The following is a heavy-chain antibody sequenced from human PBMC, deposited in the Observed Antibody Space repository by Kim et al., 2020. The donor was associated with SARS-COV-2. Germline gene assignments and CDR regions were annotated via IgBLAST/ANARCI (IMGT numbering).Heavy chain of an antibody. D-gene: IGHD5-12*01. CDR3: ARAVDGYKDY. J-gene: IGHJ4*02. V-gene: IGHV1-69*02. Sequence: IANYAQKFQGRVTITADKSTSTAYMELSSLRSEDTAVYYCARAVDGYKDYWGQGTLVTVSS. CDR2: IA.